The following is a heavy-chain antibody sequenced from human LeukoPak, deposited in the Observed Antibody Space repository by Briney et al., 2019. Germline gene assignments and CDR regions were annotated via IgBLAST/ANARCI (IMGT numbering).Heavy chain of an antibody. J-gene: IGHJ4*02. Sequence: ASVKVSCKTSGYTFTGYYMHWVRQAPGQGLEWMGWINPNSSVTDYAQTFQGRVTMTRDTSISAAYMELRWLTSDDTAVYYCARERGGNSPFDSWGQGTLVTVSS. D-gene: IGHD4-23*01. CDR3: ARERGGNSPFDS. CDR1: GYTFTGYY. V-gene: IGHV1-2*02. CDR2: INPNSSVT.